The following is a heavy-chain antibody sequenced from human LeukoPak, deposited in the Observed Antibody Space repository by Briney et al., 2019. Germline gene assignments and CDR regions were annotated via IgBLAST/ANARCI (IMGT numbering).Heavy chain of an antibody. J-gene: IGHJ6*02. CDR3: GCSSPYYYYGMDV. Sequence: GASVKVSCKASGGTFSSYTISWVRQASGQGLEWMGRIIPILGIANYAQKFQGRVTITADKSTSTAYMELSSLRSEDTAVYYCGCSSPYYYYGMDVWGQGTTVTVSS. D-gene: IGHD6-6*01. CDR2: IIPILGIA. CDR1: GGTFSSYT. V-gene: IGHV1-69*02.